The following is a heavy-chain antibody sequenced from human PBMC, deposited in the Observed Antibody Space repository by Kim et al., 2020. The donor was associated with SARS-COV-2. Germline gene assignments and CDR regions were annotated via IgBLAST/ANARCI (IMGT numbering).Heavy chain of an antibody. J-gene: IGHJ6*02. CDR3: ARESGDFWSGFSYYYGMDV. CDR2: IKQDGSEK. D-gene: IGHD3-3*01. Sequence: GGSLRLSCAASGFTFSSYWMGWVRQAPGKGLEWVANIKQDGSEKYYVDSVKGRFTISRDNAKNSLYLQMNSLRAEDTAVYYCARESGDFWSGFSYYYGMDVWGQGTTVTVSS. V-gene: IGHV3-7*01. CDR1: GFTFSSYW.